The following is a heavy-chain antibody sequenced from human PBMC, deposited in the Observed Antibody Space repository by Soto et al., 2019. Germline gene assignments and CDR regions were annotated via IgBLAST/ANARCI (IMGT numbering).Heavy chain of an antibody. CDR2: IYYSGST. J-gene: IGHJ3*01. V-gene: IGHV4-59*08. CDR1: GGLTRRYY. D-gene: IGHD3-3*02. CDR3: ARQSRWSFFCFD. Sequence: SKTRSDERTGSGGLTRRYYRISFRLPPEKGLEWIGYIYYSGSTNYNPSLKSRVTISVDTSKNQFSLKLSSVTAADTAVYYCARQSRWSFFCFD.